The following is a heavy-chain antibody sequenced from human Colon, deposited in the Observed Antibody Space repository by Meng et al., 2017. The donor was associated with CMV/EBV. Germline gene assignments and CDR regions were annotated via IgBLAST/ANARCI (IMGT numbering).Heavy chain of an antibody. CDR3: ASRDY. J-gene: IGHJ4*02. Sequence: GRLGEPGGGLVQPGGSLRLSCAASGLTFSSKWMHWVRQGPGKGLVWVSRINTDGSTTYYADSVKGRFTISRDNAKNTLYLQMNSLRAEDTAVYYCASRDYWGQGTLVTASS. V-gene: IGHV3-74*01. CDR1: GLTFSSKW. CDR2: INTDGSTT.